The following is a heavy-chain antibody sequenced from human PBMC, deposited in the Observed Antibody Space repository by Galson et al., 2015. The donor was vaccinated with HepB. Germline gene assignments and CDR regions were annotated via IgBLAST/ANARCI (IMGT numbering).Heavy chain of an antibody. D-gene: IGHD3-10*01. V-gene: IGHV3-21*01. CDR3: ARDRWYYGSGSIEYYYYGMDV. CDR1: GFTFSSYS. J-gene: IGHJ6*02. Sequence: SLRLSCAASGFTFSSYSMNWVRQAPGKGLEWVSSISSSSSYIYYADSVKGRFTISRDNAKNSLYLQMNSLRAEDTAVYYCARDRWYYGSGSIEYYYYGMDVWGQGTTVTVSS. CDR2: ISSSSSYI.